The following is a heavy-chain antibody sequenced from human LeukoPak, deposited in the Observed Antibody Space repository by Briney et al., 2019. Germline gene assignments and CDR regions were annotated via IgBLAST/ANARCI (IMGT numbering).Heavy chain of an antibody. CDR1: GFIFSDYY. Sequence: KPGGSLRLSCAASGFIFSDYYMSWIRQAPGKGLEWVSYISSSSNYTNSADSVKGRFTISRDNAKNSLYLQMNSLRGEDTAVYYCARDRVPGGMDVWGQGTTVTVSS. J-gene: IGHJ6*02. CDR3: ARDRVPGGMDV. D-gene: IGHD1-1*01. CDR2: ISSSSNYT. V-gene: IGHV3-11*05.